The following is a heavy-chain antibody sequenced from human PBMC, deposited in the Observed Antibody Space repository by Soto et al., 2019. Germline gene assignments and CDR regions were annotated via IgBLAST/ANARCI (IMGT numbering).Heavy chain of an antibody. CDR3: ARDRGTTNYQLDY. CDR2: IWYDGSNE. Sequence: QVQLVESGGGVVQPGGSVRLSCAVSGLTFSGNGFHWVRQAPGRGLEWVALIWYDGSNEYYADSVKGRFTVSRDDSKNTLYLEMNSLRVEDTAVYYCARDRGTTNYQLDYWGQGTLVSVSS. V-gene: IGHV3-33*01. D-gene: IGHD2-2*01. J-gene: IGHJ4*02. CDR1: GLTFSGNG.